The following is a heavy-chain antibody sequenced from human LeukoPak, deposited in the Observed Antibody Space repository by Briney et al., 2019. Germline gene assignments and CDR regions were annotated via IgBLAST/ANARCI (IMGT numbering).Heavy chain of an antibody. Sequence: QSGGSLRLSCAASGFTFSRYWMHWVRQAPGKGLVWVSRINSDGSSTTYADSVKGRFTISRDNAKNTLYLQMNSLRAEDTAVYYCARLIATADCQWFDPWGQGTLVTVSS. D-gene: IGHD2-21*01. V-gene: IGHV3-74*01. CDR3: ARLIATADCQWFDP. CDR1: GFTFSRYW. CDR2: INSDGSST. J-gene: IGHJ5*02.